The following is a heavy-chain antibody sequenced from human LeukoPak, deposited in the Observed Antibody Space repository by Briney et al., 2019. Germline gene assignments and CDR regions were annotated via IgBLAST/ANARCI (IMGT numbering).Heavy chain of an antibody. D-gene: IGHD5-18*01. J-gene: IGHJ6*03. CDR3: ARSTTIQVWPHMDV. CDR1: GFTFSSYE. Sequence: GGSLRLSCAASGFTFSSYEMNWVRQAPGRGLEWVSYISRSGSTIYYAGSVKGRFTISRDNAKNSLYLQINSLRAEDTAVYYCARSTTIQVWPHMDVWGKGTTVTVSS. V-gene: IGHV3-48*03. CDR2: ISRSGSTI.